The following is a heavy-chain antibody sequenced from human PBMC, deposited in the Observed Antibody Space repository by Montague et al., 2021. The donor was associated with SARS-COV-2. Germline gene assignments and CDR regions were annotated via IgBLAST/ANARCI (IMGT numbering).Heavy chain of an antibody. D-gene: IGHD5-24*01. V-gene: IGHV2-5*02. Sequence: PALVKPTQTLTLTCTFSGFSLNASGAGVGWIRQPPGKALGWLASIYWDDDKRYSPSLKTRLTITKDTSKSQVVLRMTNVDPVDTATYYCAHSPIERGFWGQGTLVTVSS. CDR3: AHSPIERGF. J-gene: IGHJ4*02. CDR1: GFSLNASGAG. CDR2: IYWDDDK.